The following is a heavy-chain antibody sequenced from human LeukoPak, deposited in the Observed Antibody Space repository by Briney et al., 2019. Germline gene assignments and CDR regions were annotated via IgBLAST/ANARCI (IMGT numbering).Heavy chain of an antibody. J-gene: IGHJ4*02. V-gene: IGHV3-23*01. CDR2: ISGSGGST. D-gene: IGHD3-10*01. CDR1: GFTFSSHA. Sequence: GGSLRLSCAASGFTFSSHAMSWVRQAPGKGLEWVSLISGSGGSTYYADSVKGRFTISRDNAKNSLYLQMNSLRAEDTAVYYCARELHVRDSFIIGYWGQGTLVTVSS. CDR3: ARELHVRDSFIIGY.